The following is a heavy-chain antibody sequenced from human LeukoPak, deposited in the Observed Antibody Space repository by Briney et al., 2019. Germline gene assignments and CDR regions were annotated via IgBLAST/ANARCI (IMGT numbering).Heavy chain of an antibody. D-gene: IGHD6-19*01. CDR3: ARRSYNSGWYADY. V-gene: IGHV5-51*01. J-gene: IGHJ4*02. CDR2: IYPGDSDT. Sequence: PGESLKISWKASGSSFTSYWIGWGRAMPGKGLEWRGIIYPGDSDTRYSPSFQGQITISVDKSISTAFLQWSSLKASDTAVYYCARRSYNSGWYADYWGQGTLVTVSS. CDR1: GSSFTSYW.